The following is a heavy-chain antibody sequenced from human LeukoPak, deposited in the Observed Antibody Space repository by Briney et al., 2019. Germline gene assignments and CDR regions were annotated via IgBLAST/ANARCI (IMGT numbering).Heavy chain of an antibody. CDR3: ARVAYYDILTGYFPYYYYGMDV. D-gene: IGHD3-9*01. CDR1: GGSISSYN. V-gene: IGHV4-59*12. CDR2: IYYSGST. J-gene: IGHJ6*01. Sequence: SETLSLTCTVSGGSISSYNWSWIRQPPGKGLEWIGYIYYSGSTYYNPSLKSRVTISVGTSKNQFSLKLSSVTAADTAVYYCARVAYYDILTGYFPYYYYGMDVWGQGTTVTVSS.